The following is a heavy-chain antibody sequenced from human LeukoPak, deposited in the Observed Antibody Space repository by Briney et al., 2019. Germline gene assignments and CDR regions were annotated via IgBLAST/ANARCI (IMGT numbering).Heavy chain of an antibody. CDR1: GGSISSDY. D-gene: IGHD2-15*01. CDR3: ARGSTHCSGGSCYPASDGMDV. J-gene: IGHJ6*02. CDR2: IYYSGST. V-gene: IGHV4-59*08. Sequence: SETLSLTCTVSGGSISSDYWSWIRQPPGKGLEWIGYIYYSGSTNYNPSLKSRVTISVDTSKNQFSLQLSSVTAADTAVYYCARGSTHCSGGSCYPASDGMDVWGQGTTVTVSS.